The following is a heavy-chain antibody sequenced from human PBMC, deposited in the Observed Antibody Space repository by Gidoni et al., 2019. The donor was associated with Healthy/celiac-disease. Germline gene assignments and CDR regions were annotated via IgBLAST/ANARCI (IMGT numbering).Heavy chain of an antibody. D-gene: IGHD3-10*01. CDR3: ARDAQPYGSLRDLYDYYYYGMDV. Sequence: QVQLVQSGAEVKKPGSSVKVSCTASGGTFSSYAISWVRQAPGQGLEWMGGIIPIFGTANYAQKFQGGVTITADESTSTAYMELSSLRSEDTAVYYCARDAQPYGSLRDLYDYYYYGMDVWGQGTTVTVSS. CDR1: GGTFSSYA. J-gene: IGHJ6*02. CDR2: IIPIFGTA. V-gene: IGHV1-69*01.